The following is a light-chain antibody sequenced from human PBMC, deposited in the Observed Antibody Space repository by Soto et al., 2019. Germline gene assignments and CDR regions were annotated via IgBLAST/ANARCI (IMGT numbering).Light chain of an antibody. Sequence: DIQMTQSPSSLSASVGDRVTITCRASQSISSYLNWYQQKPGKAPKLLIYAASNWQSGVPSRFSGSGSGTDFTLTISRLQPEDFANYYCQQTYSTPYTFGPGTKLEIK. CDR1: QSISSY. J-gene: IGKJ2*01. CDR3: QQTYSTPYT. CDR2: AAS. V-gene: IGKV1-39*01.